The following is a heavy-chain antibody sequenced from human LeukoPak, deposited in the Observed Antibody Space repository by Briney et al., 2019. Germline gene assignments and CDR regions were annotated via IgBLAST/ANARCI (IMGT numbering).Heavy chain of an antibody. V-gene: IGHV3-23*01. CDR1: GFTFSSYA. J-gene: IGHJ4*02. CDR2: ISGSGGST. CDR3: VRVDGSDIEGIFDY. Sequence: PGGSLRLSCAASGFTFSSYAMSWVRQAPGKGLEWVSAISGSGGSTYYADSVKGRFTISRDNSKNTLYLQMNSPRAEDTAVYYCVRVDGSDIEGIFDYWGQGTQVTVSS. D-gene: IGHD3-10*01.